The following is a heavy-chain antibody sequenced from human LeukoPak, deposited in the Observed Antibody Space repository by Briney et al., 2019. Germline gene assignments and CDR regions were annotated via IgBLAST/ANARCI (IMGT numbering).Heavy chain of an antibody. CDR2: IWSDGSNK. CDR1: GFTFSSFG. J-gene: IGHJ3*02. V-gene: IGHV3-33*01. D-gene: IGHD4-23*01. CDR3: ARDGYGGNSNAFDI. Sequence: GGSLRLSCAASGFTFSSFGMHWVRQAPGKGLEWVAIIWSDGSNKYYADSVKGRFTISRDNSKNSLYLQMNSLRAEDTAVYYCARDGYGGNSNAFDIWGQGTMVTVSS.